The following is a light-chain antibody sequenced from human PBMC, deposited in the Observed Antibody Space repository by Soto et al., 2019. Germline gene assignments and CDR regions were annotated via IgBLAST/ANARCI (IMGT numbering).Light chain of an antibody. V-gene: IGLV2-8*01. CDR1: PSDVGGSNS. J-gene: IGLJ2*01. CDR2: DVN. Sequence: QSVLTQPPSASGSPGQSVTISCTGTPSDVGGSNSVSWYQQHPGKAPNLMISDVNKRPSGVPDRFSGSKAGNTASLTVSGLQAADEAYYFCSSYAPSDVVFGGGTKLTVL. CDR3: SSYAPSDVV.